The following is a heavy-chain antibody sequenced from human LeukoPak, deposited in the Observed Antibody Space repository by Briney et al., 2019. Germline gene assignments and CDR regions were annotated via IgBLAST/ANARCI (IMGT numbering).Heavy chain of an antibody. J-gene: IGHJ4*02. CDR3: ARDSWSGYCLQY. D-gene: IGHD3-3*01. V-gene: IGHV1-18*01. CDR2: ISAYNGNT. Sequence: ASVKVSCKASGYTFTSYGISWVRQAPGQGLEWMGWISAYNGNTNYAQKLQGRVTMTTNTSTSTAYMELRSLRSDDTAVYYCARDSWSGYCLQYWGQGTLVTVSS. CDR1: GYTFTSYG.